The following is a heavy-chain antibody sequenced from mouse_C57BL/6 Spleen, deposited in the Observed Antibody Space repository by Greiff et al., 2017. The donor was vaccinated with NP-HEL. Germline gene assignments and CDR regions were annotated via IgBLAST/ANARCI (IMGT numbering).Heavy chain of an antibody. D-gene: IGHD1-1*01. CDR1: GFTFSSYA. V-gene: IGHV5-4*01. CDR2: ISDGGSYT. CDR3: ARDALITTVVATRYFDV. J-gene: IGHJ1*03. Sequence: EVKLVESGGGLVKPGGSLKLSCAASGFTFSSYAMSWVRQTPEKRLEWVATISDGGSYTYYPDNVKGRFTISRDNAKNNLYLQMSHLKSEDTAMYYCARDALITTVVATRYFDVWGTGTTVTVSS.